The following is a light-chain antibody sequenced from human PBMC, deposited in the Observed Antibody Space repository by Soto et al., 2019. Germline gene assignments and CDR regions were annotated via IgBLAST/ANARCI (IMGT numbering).Light chain of an antibody. V-gene: IGLV2-8*01. CDR2: EVT. CDR1: STDIGAYFY. J-gene: IGLJ2*01. CDR3: SVYAGGDNVL. Sequence: QSALTQPPSASGSPGQSVTISCTGTSTDIGAYFYVSWYQQHPGKAPKLIIYEVTKRPSGVPDRFSGSKSGNTASLTVSGLQFEDEADYHRSVYAGGDNVLFGGGTKLTVL.